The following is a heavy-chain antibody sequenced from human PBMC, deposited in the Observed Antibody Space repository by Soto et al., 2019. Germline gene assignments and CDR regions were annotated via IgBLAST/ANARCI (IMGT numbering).Heavy chain of an antibody. V-gene: IGHV4-34*01. D-gene: IGHD3-16*02. Sequence: QVQLQQWGAGLLKPSETLSLTCAVYGGSFSGYYWSWIRQPPGKGLEWIGEINHSGSTNYNPSLKSRVTISVDTSKNQFSLKLSSVTAADTAVYYCARGGSPHQPMSDDYVWGSYRPFDYWGQGTLVTVSS. CDR1: GGSFSGYY. CDR3: ARGGSPHQPMSDDYVWGSYRPFDY. CDR2: INHSGST. J-gene: IGHJ4*02.